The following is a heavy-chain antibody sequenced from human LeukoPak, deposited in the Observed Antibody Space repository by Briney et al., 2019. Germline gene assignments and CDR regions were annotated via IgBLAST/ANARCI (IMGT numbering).Heavy chain of an antibody. J-gene: IGHJ4*02. Sequence: PSETLSLTCAVYGGSFSGYYWSWIRQPPGKGLEWIGEINHSGSTNYNPSLKSRVTISVDTSKNQFSLKLGSVTAADTAVYYCARGGGRRYSSSWYVVDYWGQGTLVTVSS. CDR3: ARGGGRRYSSSWYVVDY. CDR1: GGSFSGYY. V-gene: IGHV4-34*01. D-gene: IGHD6-13*01. CDR2: INHSGST.